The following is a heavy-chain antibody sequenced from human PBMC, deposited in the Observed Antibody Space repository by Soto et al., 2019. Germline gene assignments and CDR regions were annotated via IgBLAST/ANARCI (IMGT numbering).Heavy chain of an antibody. Sequence: SETLSLTCTVSGGSISSGDYYWSWIRQPPGKGLEWIGYIYYSGSTYYNPSLKSRVTISVDTSKNQFSLKLSSVTAADTAVYYCARSPPYYDLGYFDYWGQGTLVTVSS. CDR3: ARSPPYYDLGYFDY. CDR2: IYYSGST. V-gene: IGHV4-30-4*01. CDR1: GGSISSGDYY. J-gene: IGHJ4*02. D-gene: IGHD3-22*01.